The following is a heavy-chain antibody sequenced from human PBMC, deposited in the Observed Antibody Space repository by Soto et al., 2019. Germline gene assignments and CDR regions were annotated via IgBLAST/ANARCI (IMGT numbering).Heavy chain of an antibody. CDR2: IIPVFGPP. Sequence: QVQLVQSGAEVKQPGSSVSVSCKSSRGTFTTDAISWVRQAPGQGLEWMGVIIPVFGPPIYAQKFQGRVSITADESTSTANLELSNLRSEDTAVYYCARGGHNSGWYRTFDSWGQGTLVTVSS. V-gene: IGHV1-69*01. J-gene: IGHJ4*02. D-gene: IGHD6-13*01. CDR3: ARGGHNSGWYRTFDS. CDR1: RGTFTTDA.